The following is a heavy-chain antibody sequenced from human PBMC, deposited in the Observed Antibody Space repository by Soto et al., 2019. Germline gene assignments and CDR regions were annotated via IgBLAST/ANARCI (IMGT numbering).Heavy chain of an antibody. J-gene: IGHJ6*02. CDR2: INHSGST. CDR1: GGSFSGYY. CDR3: ARGGPTRHTSYYYYYYGLDV. D-gene: IGHD1-26*01. V-gene: IGHV4-34*01. Sequence: SETLSLTCAVYGGSFSGYYWSWIRQPPGKGLEWIGEINHSGSTNYNPSLKSRVTISVDTSKNQFSLKLSSVTAADTAVYYCARGGPTRHTSYYYYYYGLDVWGQGTTVTVSS.